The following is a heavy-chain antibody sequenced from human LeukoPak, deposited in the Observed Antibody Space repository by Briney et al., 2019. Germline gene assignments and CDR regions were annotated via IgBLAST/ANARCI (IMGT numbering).Heavy chain of an antibody. CDR2: VSSDGGTK. D-gene: IGHD4-17*01. V-gene: IGHV3-30*03. J-gene: IGHJ4*02. Sequence: GRSLRLSCTASKFTFSNYGMQWVRQAPGKGLEWVAVVSSDGGTKYYADSVKGRFTISRDNSRNTMYLQMNSLRAEDTAVYYCARNPYGDYQFDYWGQGTLVTVSS. CDR3: ARNPYGDYQFDY. CDR1: KFTFSNYG.